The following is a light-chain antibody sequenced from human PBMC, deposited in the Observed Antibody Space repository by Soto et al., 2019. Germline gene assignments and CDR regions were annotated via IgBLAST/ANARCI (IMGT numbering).Light chain of an antibody. J-gene: IGLJ1*01. CDR3: CSYTRTSNHYF. CDR1: SSDIGGYDY. Sequence: QSALTQPASVSGSPGQSITISCTGTSSDIGGYDYVSWYQQRPGKAPKLMIYEVRYRPPGVSNRFSGSKSGNTASLTISGLQAEDEADYYCCSYTRTSNHYFFGSGTQLTVL. CDR2: EVR. V-gene: IGLV2-14*01.